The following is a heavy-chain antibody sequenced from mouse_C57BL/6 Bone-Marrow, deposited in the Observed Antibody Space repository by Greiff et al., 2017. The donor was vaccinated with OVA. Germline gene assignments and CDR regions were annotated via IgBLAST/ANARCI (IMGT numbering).Heavy chain of an antibody. J-gene: IGHJ2*01. CDR1: GYAFTNYL. D-gene: IGHD1-1*01. CDR3: AREQISTVDYFDY. V-gene: IGHV1-54*01. CDR2: INPGSGGT. Sequence: VQLQESGAELVRPGTSVKVSCKASGYAFTNYLIEWVKQRPGQGLEWIGVINPGSGGTNYNEKFKGKATLTADKSSSTAYMQLSSLTSEDSAVYFCAREQISTVDYFDYWGQGTTLTVSS.